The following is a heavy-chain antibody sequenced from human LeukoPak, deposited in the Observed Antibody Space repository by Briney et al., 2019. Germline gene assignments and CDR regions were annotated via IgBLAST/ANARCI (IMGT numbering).Heavy chain of an antibody. CDR2: IYHSGST. D-gene: IGHD1-26*01. CDR1: GYSISSGYY. J-gene: IGHJ6*03. CDR3: AISGSYFPYYYYYMDV. Sequence: SETLSLTCTVSGYSISSGYYWGWIRQPPGKGLEWIGSIYHSGSTYYNPSLKSRVTISVDTSKNQFSLKLSSVTAADTAVYYCAISGSYFPYYYYYMDVWGKGTTVTVSS. V-gene: IGHV4-38-2*02.